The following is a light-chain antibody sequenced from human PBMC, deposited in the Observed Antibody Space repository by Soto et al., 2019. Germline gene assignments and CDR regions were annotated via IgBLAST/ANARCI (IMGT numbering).Light chain of an antibody. Sequence: QSALTQPASVSGSPGQSITISCTGSSSDVGVYNYVSWYQQHPGKAPKLIIYDVSNRPSGVSNRFSGSKSGNTASLTISGLQAEDEADYFCCSYARGDIFVFGGGTKVTVL. J-gene: IGLJ2*01. V-gene: IGLV2-14*01. CDR1: SSDVGVYNY. CDR2: DVS. CDR3: CSYARGDIFV.